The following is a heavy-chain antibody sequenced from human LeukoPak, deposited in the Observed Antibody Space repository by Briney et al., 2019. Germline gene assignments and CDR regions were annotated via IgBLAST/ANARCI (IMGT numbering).Heavy chain of an antibody. V-gene: IGHV4-39*07. CDR3: ARGNGWFFDY. CDR2: IYYSGST. Sequence: PSETLSLTCTVSGGSISSSSYYWGWIRQPPGKGLEWIGNIYYSGSTYYNPSLKSRVTISVDTSKNQFSLKLSSVTAADTAVYYCARGNGWFFDYWGQGTLVTVSS. D-gene: IGHD6-19*01. CDR1: GGSISSSSYY. J-gene: IGHJ4*02.